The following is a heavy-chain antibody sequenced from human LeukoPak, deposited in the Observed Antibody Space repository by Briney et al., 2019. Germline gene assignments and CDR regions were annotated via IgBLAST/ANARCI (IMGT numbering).Heavy chain of an antibody. CDR3: AREQLERRWVGAFDI. CDR1: GFTFSSHG. D-gene: IGHD1-1*01. Sequence: GGSLRLSCAASGFTFSSHGMCWVRQAPGRGLEWVSSISIGGDTTYSDSVKGRFTISRGNSKNTLYLQMNSLRAEDTAVYYCAREQLERRWVGAFDIWGQGTMVTVSS. V-gene: IGHV3-23*01. J-gene: IGHJ3*02. CDR2: ISIGGDTT.